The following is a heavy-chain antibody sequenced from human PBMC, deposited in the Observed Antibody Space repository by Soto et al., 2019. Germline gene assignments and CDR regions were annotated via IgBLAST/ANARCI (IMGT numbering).Heavy chain of an antibody. V-gene: IGHV1-46*03. CDR1: GYSFTSYY. CDR2: INPSGGST. D-gene: IGHD5-18*01. J-gene: IGHJ4*02. Sequence: QVQLVQSWAEVKKPGASVKVSCKAAGYSFTSYYMHWVRQAPGQGLEWMGIINPSGGSTSYAQKFQGRVTMTRDTSTSTVYMELSSLRSEDTAVYYCARDPYSYGTLDYWGQGTLVTVSS. CDR3: ARDPYSYGTLDY.